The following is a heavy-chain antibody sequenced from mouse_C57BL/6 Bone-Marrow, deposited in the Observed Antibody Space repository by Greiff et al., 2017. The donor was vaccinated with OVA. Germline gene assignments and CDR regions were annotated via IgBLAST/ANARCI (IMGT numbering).Heavy chain of an antibody. J-gene: IGHJ4*01. D-gene: IGHD1-1*01. CDR3: ARENYYGCSWNYYNAMDY. CDR1: GYTFTSYC. V-gene: IGHV1-81*01. CDR2: IDPSSGNT. Sequence: QVQLQQPGAELVRPGASVKLSCKASGYTFTSYCISWVKQRPGQGLEWIGEIDPSSGNTDYNEKFKGKATLTADKSSSTAYMELRSLTSEDSAVYFCARENYYGCSWNYYNAMDYWGQGTTVTVSS.